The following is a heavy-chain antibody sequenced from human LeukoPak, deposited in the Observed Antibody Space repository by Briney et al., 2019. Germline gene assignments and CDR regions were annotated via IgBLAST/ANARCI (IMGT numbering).Heavy chain of an antibody. Sequence: ASVTVSFTSSGYTFTSYYMHWVRQAPGQGMEWMGIINPSGGSTSYAQKFQGRVTMTRDTSTSTVYMELSSLRSEDTAVYYCARGTHYYDTRGFDYWGQGTLVTVSS. D-gene: IGHD3-22*01. V-gene: IGHV1-46*01. CDR1: GYTFTSYY. J-gene: IGHJ4*02. CDR3: ARGTHYYDTRGFDY. CDR2: INPSGGST.